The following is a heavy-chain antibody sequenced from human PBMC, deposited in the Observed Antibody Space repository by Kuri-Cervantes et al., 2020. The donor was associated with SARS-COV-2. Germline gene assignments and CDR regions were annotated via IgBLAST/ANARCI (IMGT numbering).Heavy chain of an antibody. V-gene: IGHV3-21*01. CDR2: ISGSGGYI. J-gene: IGHJ6*03. Sequence: GGSLRLSCVATGFTFSGYTMNWVRQAPGKALQWVSSISGSGGYIYYADSVKGRFTISKDSAKNSLFLQMNSLRVEDTAVYYCARVAGEGPIYYYYMDVWGKGTTVTVSS. CDR1: GFTFSGYT. D-gene: IGHD1-26*01. CDR3: ARVAGEGPIYYYYMDV.